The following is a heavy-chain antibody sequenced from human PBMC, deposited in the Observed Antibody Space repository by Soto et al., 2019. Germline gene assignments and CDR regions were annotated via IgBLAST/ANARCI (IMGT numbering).Heavy chain of an antibody. CDR2: ISGSGGST. D-gene: IGHD4-17*01. J-gene: IGHJ4*02. CDR1: GFTFSSYA. V-gene: IGHV3-23*01. CDR3: AKDYGDYPRGYFDY. Sequence: GVLRLSCAASGFTFSSYAMSWVRQAPGKGLEWVSAISGSGGSTYYADSVKGRFTISRDNSKNTLYLQMNSLRAEDTAVYYCAKDYGDYPRGYFDYWGQGTLVTVSS.